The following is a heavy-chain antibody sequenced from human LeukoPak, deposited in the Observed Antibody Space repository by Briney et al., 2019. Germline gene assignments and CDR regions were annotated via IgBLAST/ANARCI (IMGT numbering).Heavy chain of an antibody. CDR1: GGTFSSYA. Sequence: SVKVSCKASGGTFSSYAISWVRQAPGQGLEWMGGIIPIFGTANYAQKFQGRVTITADESTSTAYMELNSLRAEDTAVYYCASLRSSGYLSWFDPWGQGTLVTVSS. D-gene: IGHD3-22*01. V-gene: IGHV1-69*13. CDR2: IIPIFGTA. CDR3: ASLRSSGYLSWFDP. J-gene: IGHJ5*02.